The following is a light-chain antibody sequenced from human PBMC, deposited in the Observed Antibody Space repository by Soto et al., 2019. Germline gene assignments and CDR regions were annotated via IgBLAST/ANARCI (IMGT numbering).Light chain of an antibody. V-gene: IGLV2-14*03. Sequence: SALTQPASVSGSPGQSITISCTGASSDVDAYNYVSWYQQHPGKAPKLMIYDVSSRPSGVSDRFSGSKSGNTASLTISGLQAEDEADYYCSSYTTSLTYVFGTGTKVTVL. J-gene: IGLJ1*01. CDR3: SSYTTSLTYV. CDR2: DVS. CDR1: SSDVDAYNY.